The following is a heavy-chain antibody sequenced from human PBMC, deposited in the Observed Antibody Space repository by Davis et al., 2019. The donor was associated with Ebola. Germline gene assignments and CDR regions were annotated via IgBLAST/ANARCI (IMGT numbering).Heavy chain of an antibody. J-gene: IGHJ4*02. CDR1: GFTFSSYS. CDR3: ARTGYSYGYYFDY. Sequence: GESLKISCAASGFTFSSYSMNWVRQAPGKGLEWVSYISSSSSTIYYADSVKGRFTISRDNAKNSLYLQMNSLRDEDTAVYYCARTGYSYGYYFDYWGQGTLVAVSS. CDR2: ISSSSSTI. D-gene: IGHD5-18*01. V-gene: IGHV3-48*02.